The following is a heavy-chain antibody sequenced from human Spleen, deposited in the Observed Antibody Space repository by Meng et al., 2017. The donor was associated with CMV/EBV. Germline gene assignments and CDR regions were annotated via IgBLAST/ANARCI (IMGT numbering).Heavy chain of an antibody. J-gene: IGHJ4*02. CDR2: LIPMLGVT. CDR3: ARGSTHYQLLQLES. Sequence: SVKVSCKASGGAFSSYTISWVRQAPGQGLEWMGRLIPMLGVTNYAQKFQGRVTITAEKSTNTAYMELSSLTSEDTAVYYCARGSTHYQLLQLESWGQGILVTVSS. V-gene: IGHV1-69*02. D-gene: IGHD2-2*01. CDR1: GGAFSSYT.